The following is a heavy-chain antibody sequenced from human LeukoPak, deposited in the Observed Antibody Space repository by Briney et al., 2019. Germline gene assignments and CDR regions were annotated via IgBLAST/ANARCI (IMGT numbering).Heavy chain of an antibody. CDR1: GFTFSSCG. J-gene: IGHJ4*02. V-gene: IGHV3-30*18. Sequence: GGSLRLSCAASGFTFSSCGMHWVRQAPGKGLEWVAVISYDGSNKYYADSVKGRFTISRDNSKNTLYLQMNSLRAEDTAVYYCAKAHYDILTTIDYWGQGTLVTVSS. D-gene: IGHD3-9*01. CDR3: AKAHYDILTTIDY. CDR2: ISYDGSNK.